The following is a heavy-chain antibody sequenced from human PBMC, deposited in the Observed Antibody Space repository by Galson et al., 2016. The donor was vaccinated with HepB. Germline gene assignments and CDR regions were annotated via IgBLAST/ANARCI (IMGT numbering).Heavy chain of an antibody. D-gene: IGHD6-13*01. V-gene: IGHV4-4*02. CDR2: VNHGGST. CDR1: GGSISSSYW. J-gene: IGHJ4*02. Sequence: SETLSLTCDVSGGSISSSYWWTWVRQPPGKGLEWIGEVNHGGSTNYNPSLKSRVTMSVDESKSHFSLNLSSVTAADTAIYYCARRETIMRRHSSSLDFWGQGTLVTGSS. CDR3: ARRETIMRRHSSSLDF.